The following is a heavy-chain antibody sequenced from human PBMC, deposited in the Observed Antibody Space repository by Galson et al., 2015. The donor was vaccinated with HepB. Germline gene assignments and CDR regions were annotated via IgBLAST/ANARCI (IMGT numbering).Heavy chain of an antibody. D-gene: IGHD2-2*02. CDR2: TNYNSKWYN. Sequence: CAISGDSVSSNSAGWNWIRQSPSRGLEWLGRTNYNSKWYNDYAVSVKGRITIRPDSSRNEFSLQLISVTPEDTAVYFCAREGRYCGGSNCYTGLNYWGQGTLVTVSS. CDR3: AREGRYCGGSNCYTGLNY. V-gene: IGHV6-1*01. J-gene: IGHJ4*02. CDR1: GDSVSSNSAG.